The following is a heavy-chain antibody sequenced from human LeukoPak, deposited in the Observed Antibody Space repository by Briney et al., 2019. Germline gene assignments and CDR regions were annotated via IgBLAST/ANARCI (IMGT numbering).Heavy chain of an antibody. D-gene: IGHD6-13*01. V-gene: IGHV1-69*04. J-gene: IGHJ4*02. CDR1: GGTFSSYA. CDR2: IIPILGIA. CDR3: AKDSSRSWYDLHY. Sequence: ASVKVSCKASGGTFSSYAISWVRQAPGQGLEWMGRIIPILGIANYAQKFQGRVTITADKSTSTAYMELSSLRSEDTALYYCAKDSSRSWYDLHYWGQGTLVTVSS.